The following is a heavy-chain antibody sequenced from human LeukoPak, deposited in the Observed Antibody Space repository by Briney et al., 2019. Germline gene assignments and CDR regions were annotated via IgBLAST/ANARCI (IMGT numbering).Heavy chain of an antibody. CDR3: TKDRGSSGYFDY. V-gene: IGHV3-11*01. CDR2: ISGSSSTI. CDR1: GFTFSDYY. Sequence: GGSLRLSCAASGFTFSDYYMSWIRQAPGKGLEWVSYISGSSSTIYYADSVKGRFTISRDNSKNSLYLQMNSLRTEDTALYYCTKDRGSSGYFDYWGQGTLVTVSS. J-gene: IGHJ4*02. D-gene: IGHD6-6*01.